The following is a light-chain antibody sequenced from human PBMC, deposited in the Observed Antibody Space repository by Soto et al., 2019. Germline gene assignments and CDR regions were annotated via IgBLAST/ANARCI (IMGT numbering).Light chain of an antibody. V-gene: IGKV1-6*01. CDR3: LQDYNYPRT. Sequence: AIQMTQSPSSLSASVGDRVTITCRASQGIRNDLGWYQQKPRRAPKLLIYAASSFQSGVPSRFSGSGSGTDFTLTISSLQPEDFATYYCLQDYNYPRTFGQGTKVDIK. J-gene: IGKJ1*01. CDR2: AAS. CDR1: QGIRND.